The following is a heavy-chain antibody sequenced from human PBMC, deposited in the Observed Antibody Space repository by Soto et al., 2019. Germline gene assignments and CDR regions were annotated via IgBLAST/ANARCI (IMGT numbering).Heavy chain of an antibody. CDR3: ARNGTYSISLSHYTGMDV. V-gene: IGHV1-69*01. J-gene: IGHJ6*02. CDR2: IVPMLGTP. CDR1: GGTFSNFI. D-gene: IGHD6-6*01. Sequence: QVQLVQSGAEVKEPGSSVRVSCKASGGTFSNFIMNWVRQTPGQGLEWMGGIVPMLGTPTYAEKFKGRVTISATGSTSTAYMELTSLRSEDTAIYYCARNGTYSISLSHYTGMDVWGQGTTVTVS.